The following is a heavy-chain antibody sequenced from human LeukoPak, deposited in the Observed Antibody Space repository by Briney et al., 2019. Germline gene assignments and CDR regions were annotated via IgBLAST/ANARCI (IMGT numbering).Heavy chain of an antibody. CDR2: INHSGST. V-gene: IGHV4-34*01. Sequence: SETLSLTCAVYGGSFSGYYWSWIRQPPGKGLEWIGEINHSGSTNYNPSLKSRVTISVDTSKNQFSPKLSSVTAADTAVYYCARGSLIFGVADWFDPWGQGTLVTVSS. J-gene: IGHJ5*02. CDR3: ARGSLIFGVADWFDP. D-gene: IGHD3-3*01. CDR1: GGSFSGYY.